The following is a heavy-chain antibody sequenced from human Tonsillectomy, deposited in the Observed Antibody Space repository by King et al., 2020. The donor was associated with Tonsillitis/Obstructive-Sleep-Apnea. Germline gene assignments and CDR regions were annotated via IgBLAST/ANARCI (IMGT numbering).Heavy chain of an antibody. Sequence: QLQESGPGLVKPSETLSLTCTVSGGSVSSGSYYWSWIRQPPGKGLEWIGYIYYSGSTNYNPSLKSRVTISVETSKNQVSLKLSSVTAADTAAYYCAGGGSGRSTFWSYYCCYMDVWGKGTTVTVSS. J-gene: IGHJ6*03. V-gene: IGHV4-61*01. CDR2: IYYSGST. CDR1: GGSVSSGSYY. CDR3: AGGGSGRSTFWSYYCCYMDV. D-gene: IGHD3-10*01.